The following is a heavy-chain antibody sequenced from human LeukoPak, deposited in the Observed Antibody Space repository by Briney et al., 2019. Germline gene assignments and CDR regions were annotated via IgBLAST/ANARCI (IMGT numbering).Heavy chain of an antibody. J-gene: IGHJ5*02. D-gene: IGHD1-20*01. CDR3: ARAFERGNWNHGFDP. CDR1: GFTFSSYG. V-gene: IGHV3-33*01. Sequence: PGGSLRLSCAASGFTFSSYGMRWVRQAPGKGLEWVAVILYDGSNKYYADSVKGRFTISRDNSKNTLYLQMNSLRAEDTAVYYCARAFERGNWNHGFDPWGQGTLVTVSS. CDR2: ILYDGSNK.